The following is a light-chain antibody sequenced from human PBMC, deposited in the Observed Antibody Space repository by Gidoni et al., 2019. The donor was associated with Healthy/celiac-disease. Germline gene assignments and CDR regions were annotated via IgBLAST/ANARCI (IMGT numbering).Light chain of an antibody. Sequence: EIVLTQSPGTLSLSPGERATLSCRASQSVSSSYLAWYQQKPGQAPRLLIYGSSSRATGLPDRFSGSGSGTDFTLTISRLEPEDFAVYYCQQYGSSSITFGQXTRLEIK. CDR3: QQYGSSSIT. J-gene: IGKJ5*01. CDR1: QSVSSSY. CDR2: GSS. V-gene: IGKV3-20*01.